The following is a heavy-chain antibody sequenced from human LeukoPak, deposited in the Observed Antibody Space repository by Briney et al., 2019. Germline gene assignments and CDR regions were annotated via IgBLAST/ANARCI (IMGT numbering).Heavy chain of an antibody. D-gene: IGHD3-3*02. CDR2: IKSRIAGGTT. Sequence: PGGSLRLSCAASGFTFTNARLGWVRQAPGQGLKWVGLIKSRIAGGTTDYAAPVKGRFTISRDASKHTLYLQMNRLKSEDTAVYYCTTGYGHSDFVYCGQGALVTVSS. CDR3: TTGYGHSDFVY. CDR1: GFTFTNAR. J-gene: IGHJ4*02. V-gene: IGHV3-15*01.